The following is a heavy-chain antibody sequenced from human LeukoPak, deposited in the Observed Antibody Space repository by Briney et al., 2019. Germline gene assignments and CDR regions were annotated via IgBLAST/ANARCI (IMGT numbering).Heavy chain of an antibody. D-gene: IGHD3-22*01. Sequence: PSETLSLTCTVSGGSISSSTFYWRWIRQPPGKGLEWIGYIYSSGSTNYNPSLKSRVTISVDRSKNQFSLNLSSVTAADTAVYYCAREYYGSSGYYNDYWGQGALVTVSS. CDR1: GGSISSSTFY. CDR3: AREYYGSSGYYNDY. CDR2: IYSSGST. V-gene: IGHV4-61*05. J-gene: IGHJ4*02.